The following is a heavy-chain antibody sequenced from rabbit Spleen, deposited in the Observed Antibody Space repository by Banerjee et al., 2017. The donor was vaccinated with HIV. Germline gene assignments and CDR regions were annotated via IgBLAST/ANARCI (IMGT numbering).Heavy chain of an antibody. Sequence: QEQLEESGGGLVQPEGSLTLTCTASGFSFSSSYWICWVRQAPGKGLEWIGCIYTVSGSANYASWAKGRFTFSRSTSLSTVTLQMTSLTAADTATYFCARDTGSSFSTYGMDLWGPGTLVTVS. V-gene: IGHV1S45*01. CDR1: GFSFSSSYW. CDR2: IYTVSGSA. J-gene: IGHJ6*01. D-gene: IGHD8-1*01. CDR3: ARDTGSSFSTYGMDL.